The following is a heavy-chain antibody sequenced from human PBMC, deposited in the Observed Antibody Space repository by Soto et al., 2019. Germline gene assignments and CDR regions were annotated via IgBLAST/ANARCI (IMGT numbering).Heavy chain of an antibody. D-gene: IGHD5-12*01. CDR2: ISSNGGST. CDR3: ARMATTHDAFDI. V-gene: IGHV3-64*02. CDR1: GFTFSSYA. J-gene: IGHJ3*02. Sequence: VGSLRLSCAASGFTFSSYAMHWVCQAPGKGLEYVSAISSNGGSTYYADSVKGRFTISRDNSKNTLYLQMGSLRAEDMAVYYCARMATTHDAFDIWGQGTMVTVSS.